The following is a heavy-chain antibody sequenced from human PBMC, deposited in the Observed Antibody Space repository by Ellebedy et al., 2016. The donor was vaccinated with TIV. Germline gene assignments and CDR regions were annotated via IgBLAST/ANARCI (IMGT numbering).Heavy chain of an antibody. D-gene: IGHD3-22*01. Sequence: SVKVSXXASGGTFSSYAISWVRQAPGQGLEWMGGIIPIFGTANYAQKFQGRVTITADKSTSTAYMELSSLRSEDTAVYYCARRGTYYYDSSGYYSLDYWGQGTLVTVSS. CDR1: GGTFSSYA. CDR3: ARRGTYYYDSSGYYSLDY. V-gene: IGHV1-69*06. J-gene: IGHJ4*02. CDR2: IIPIFGTA.